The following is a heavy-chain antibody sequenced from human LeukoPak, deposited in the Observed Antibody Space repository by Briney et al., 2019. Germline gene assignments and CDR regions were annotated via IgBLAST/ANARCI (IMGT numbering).Heavy chain of an antibody. Sequence: PGRSLRLSCAASGFTFSSFAFHWVRQAPGKGLEWVAVISHDGSDTFYADSVKGRFTISRDNSKNTLYLQMSSLRAEDTAVYYCARDTNIAGHYYGSGSYSFGSDYWGQGTLVTVSS. J-gene: IGHJ4*02. D-gene: IGHD3-10*01. CDR2: ISHDGSDT. CDR3: ARDTNIAGHYYGSGSYSFGSDY. CDR1: GFTFSSFA. V-gene: IGHV3-30-3*01.